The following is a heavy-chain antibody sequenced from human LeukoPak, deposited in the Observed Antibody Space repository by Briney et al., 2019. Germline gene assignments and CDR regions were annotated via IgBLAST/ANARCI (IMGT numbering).Heavy chain of an antibody. CDR2: IYHSGST. CDR3: ARGLLWGIRYFAAFDI. CDR1: GGSISSSNW. D-gene: IGHD3-9*01. V-gene: IGHV4-4*02. Sequence: PSETLSLTCAVSGGSISSSNWWSWVRQPPGKGLEWIGEIYHSGSTNYNPSLKSRVTISVDKSKNQFPLKLSSVTAADTAVYYCARGLLWGIRYFAAFDIWGQGTMVTVSS. J-gene: IGHJ3*02.